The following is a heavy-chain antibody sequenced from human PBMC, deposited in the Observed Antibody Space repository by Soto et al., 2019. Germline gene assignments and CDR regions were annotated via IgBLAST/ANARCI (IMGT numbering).Heavy chain of an antibody. CDR1: GFTFSSYV. V-gene: IGHV3-23*01. Sequence: EVQLLESGGGLAQPGGSLRLSCAASGFTFSSYVMSWVRQTPGKGLEWVSVIGNDGDSTHYADSVRGRFTISRDNSKNTLRLQMNSLRADDTAVYYCAKDGASGSYPPYYYFGMDVWGQGTTVTVSS. CDR3: AKDGASGSYPPYYYFGMDV. CDR2: IGNDGDST. D-gene: IGHD1-26*01. J-gene: IGHJ6*02.